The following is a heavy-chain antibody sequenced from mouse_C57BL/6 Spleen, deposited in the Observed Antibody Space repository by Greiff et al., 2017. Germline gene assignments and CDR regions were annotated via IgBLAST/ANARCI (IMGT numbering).Heavy chain of an antibody. Sequence: QVQLQQSGAELARPGASVKLSCKASGYTFTSYGISWVKQRTGQGLEWIGEIYPRSGNTYYNEKFKGKATLTADKSSSTAYMELRSLTSEDAAVYFCERWQRSLYAMDYWGQGTSVTVSS. D-gene: IGHD6-1*01. CDR1: GYTFTSYG. CDR2: IYPRSGNT. J-gene: IGHJ4*01. CDR3: ERWQRSLYAMDY. V-gene: IGHV1-81*01.